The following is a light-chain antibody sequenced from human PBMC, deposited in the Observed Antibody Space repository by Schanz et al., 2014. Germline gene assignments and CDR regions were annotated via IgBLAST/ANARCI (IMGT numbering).Light chain of an antibody. V-gene: IGKV1-39*01. J-gene: IGKJ4*01. Sequence: IEMTQSPTSVSASVGNRVTITCRSGHNIKNYLNWYQQKPGKAPKLLIYGTSSLGSGVPSRFSGQGSGTDFTLTITSLQPEDFATYYCQQSYFSSPSSGGGTKVEIK. CDR3: QQSYFSSPS. CDR2: GTS. CDR1: HNIKNY.